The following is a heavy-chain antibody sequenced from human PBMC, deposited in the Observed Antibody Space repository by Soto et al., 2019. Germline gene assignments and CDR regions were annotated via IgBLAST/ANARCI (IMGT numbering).Heavy chain of an antibody. Sequence: TSETLSLTCSVSGGSITGLYWTWVRQPPGKGLEWIGWIYYSGTTNYNPSLTSRVTMSVDTSKNQFSLKLNSVTAADTAMYYCARLRNPYFMDVWGRGTTVNVSS. CDR3: ARLRNPYFMDV. J-gene: IGHJ6*03. V-gene: IGHV4-59*08. CDR2: IYYSGTT. CDR1: GGSITGLY. D-gene: IGHD4-17*01.